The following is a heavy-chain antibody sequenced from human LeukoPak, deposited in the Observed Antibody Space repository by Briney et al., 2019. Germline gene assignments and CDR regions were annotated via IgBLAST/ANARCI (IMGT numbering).Heavy chain of an antibody. CDR1: GGSISSSSYY. CDR2: IYYSGST. CDR3: AREIPSLYYFDY. J-gene: IGHJ4*02. V-gene: IGHV4-39*02. Sequence: SETLSLXCTVSGGSISSSSYYWGWIRQPPGKGLEWIGSIYYSGSTYYDPSLKSRVTLSVDTSNNQFSLKLSSVTAADTAVYYCAREIPSLYYFDYWGQGTLVTVSS.